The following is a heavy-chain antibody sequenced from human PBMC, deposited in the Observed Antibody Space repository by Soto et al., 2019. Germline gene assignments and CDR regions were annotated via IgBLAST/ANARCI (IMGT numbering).Heavy chain of an antibody. V-gene: IGHV2-5*01. J-gene: IGHJ4*02. Sequence: ESGPTLVNPTQTLTLTCTFSGFSLSTSGVGVGWIRQPPGKALEWLALIYWNDDKRYSPSLKSRLTITKDTSKNQVVLTMTNMDPVDTATYYCAHRQPELPTTKAGYYFDYWGQGTLVTVSS. CDR2: IYWNDDK. D-gene: IGHD1-26*01. CDR1: GFSLSTSGVG. CDR3: AHRQPELPTTKAGYYFDY.